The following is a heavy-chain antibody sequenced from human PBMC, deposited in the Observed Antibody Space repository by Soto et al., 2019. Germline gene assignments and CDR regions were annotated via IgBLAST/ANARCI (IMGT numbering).Heavy chain of an antibody. CDR2: INHSGST. CDR1: GGSFSGYY. D-gene: IGHD3-3*01. V-gene: IGHV4-34*01. Sequence: ETLSLTCAVYGGSFSGYYWSWIRQPPGKGLEWIGEINHSGSTNYNPSLKSRVTISVDTSKNQFSLKLSSVTAADTAVYYCARGGITIFGVVITPLRTYYYGMDVWGQGTTVTVSS. J-gene: IGHJ6*02. CDR3: ARGGITIFGVVITPLRTYYYGMDV.